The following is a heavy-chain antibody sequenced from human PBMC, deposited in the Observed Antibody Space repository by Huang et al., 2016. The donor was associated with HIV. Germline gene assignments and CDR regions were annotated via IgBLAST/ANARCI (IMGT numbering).Heavy chain of an antibody. J-gene: IGHJ3*02. Sequence: QVQLVQSGAEVKKPGASVKVSCKVSGYTLTELSIHWVRQAPGKGLEWKEGYAPEHGETIYAQNVQNRVTMTEDTAADTAYMELHSLRPEDTAVYYCAAGYDTYYDIWGQGTMVSASS. V-gene: IGHV1-24*01. CDR1: GYTLTELS. D-gene: IGHD2-21*01. CDR2: YAPEHGET. CDR3: AAGYDTYYDI.